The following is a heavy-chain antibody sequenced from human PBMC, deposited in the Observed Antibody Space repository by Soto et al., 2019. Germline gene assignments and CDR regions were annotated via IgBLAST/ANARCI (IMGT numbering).Heavy chain of an antibody. CDR1: GYIFATHW. V-gene: IGHV5-51*01. D-gene: IGHD3-10*01. CDR3: ARRVTMGIVDDAFDL. CDR2: IYPDDSDT. Sequence: GESLKISCKGSGYIFATHWIGWVRQMPGKGLEWMGIIYPDDSDTRYSPSLQGQVTISVDKSSSTANLQWSSLKASDTAMYYCARRVTMGIVDDAFDLWGQGTMVTVSS. J-gene: IGHJ3*01.